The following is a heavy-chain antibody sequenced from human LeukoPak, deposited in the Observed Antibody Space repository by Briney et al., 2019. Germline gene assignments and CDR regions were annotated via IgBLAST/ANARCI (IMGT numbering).Heavy chain of an antibody. V-gene: IGHV4-59*08. CDR1: GGSFSGYY. J-gene: IGHJ1*01. CDR3: ARHGSCSAYFQH. CDR2: IYYSGST. D-gene: IGHD2-2*01. Sequence: SETLSLTCAVYGGSFSGYYWSWIRQPPGKGLEWIGYIYYSGSTNYNPSLKSRVTISVDTSKNQFSLKLSSVTAADTAVYYCARHGSCSAYFQHWGQGTLVTVSS.